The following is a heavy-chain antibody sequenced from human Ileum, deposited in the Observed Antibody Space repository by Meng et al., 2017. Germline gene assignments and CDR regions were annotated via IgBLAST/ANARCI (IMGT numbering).Heavy chain of an antibody. D-gene: IGHD5-18*01. Sequence: GSLKISCAASGFTFSNAWMSWVRQAPGKGLEWVGRIKSKTDGGTTDYAAPVKGRFTISRDDSKNTLYLQMNSLKTEDTAVYYCTTVGYSYGYFDYWGQGTLVTVSS. V-gene: IGHV3-15*01. CDR1: GFTFSNAW. CDR2: IKSKTDGGTT. CDR3: TTVGYSYGYFDY. J-gene: IGHJ4*02.